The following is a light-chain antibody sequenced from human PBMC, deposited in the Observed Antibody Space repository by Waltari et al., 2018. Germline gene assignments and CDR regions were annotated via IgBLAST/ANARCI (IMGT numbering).Light chain of an antibody. CDR2: WAS. Sequence: DIVMTQSPDSLAVSLGERATINCKSRQSVLYSSNNKNYLAWYQQKPGQPPKLLIYWASTRESGVPDRFSGSGSGTDFTLTISSLQAEDVAVYYCQQYYSTPPFGPGTKVDIK. CDR3: QQYYSTPP. J-gene: IGKJ3*01. CDR1: QSVLYSSNNKNY. V-gene: IGKV4-1*01.